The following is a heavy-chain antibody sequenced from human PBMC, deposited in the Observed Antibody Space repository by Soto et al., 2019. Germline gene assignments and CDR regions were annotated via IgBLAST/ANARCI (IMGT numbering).Heavy chain of an antibody. J-gene: IGHJ4*02. V-gene: IGHV5-51*01. CDR3: ACDYCIGTTCYAFVF. Sequence: GESRKVSCKGSGYRFTNYWIGWVRQMPGKGLKWMGIIYPGDSDTRYSPSFQGQVTISADKSINTAYLQWSSLKASDTSMYYCACDYCIGTTCYAFVFCGQGTFVT. CDR2: IYPGDSDT. CDR1: GYRFTNYW. D-gene: IGHD2-2*01.